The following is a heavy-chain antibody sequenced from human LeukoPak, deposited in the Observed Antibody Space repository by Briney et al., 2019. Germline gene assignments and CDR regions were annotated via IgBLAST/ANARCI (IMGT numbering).Heavy chain of an antibody. J-gene: IGHJ3*02. CDR1: GGSTSSYY. V-gene: IGHV4-59*01. Sequence: PSETLSLTCTVSGGSTSSYYWSWIRQPPGKGLEWIGYIYYSGSTNYNPSLKSRVTISVDTSKNQFSLKLSSVTAADTAVYYCAREGIAVGRAFDIWGQGTMVTVSS. CDR2: IYYSGST. D-gene: IGHD6-19*01. CDR3: AREGIAVGRAFDI.